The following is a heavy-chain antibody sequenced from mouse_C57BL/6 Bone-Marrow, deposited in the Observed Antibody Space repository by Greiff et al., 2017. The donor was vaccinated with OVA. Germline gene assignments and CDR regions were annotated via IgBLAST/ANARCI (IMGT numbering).Heavy chain of an antibody. CDR2: IDPSDSYT. Sequence: QVQLQQPGAELVMPGASVKLSCKASGYTFTSYWMHWVKQRPGQGLEWIGEIDPSDSYTNYNQKFKGKSTLTVDKSSSTAYTQLSSLTSEDSAVYYCARRGYYGYDCWGQGTTLTVSS. V-gene: IGHV1-69*01. CDR3: ARRGYYGYDC. J-gene: IGHJ2*01. D-gene: IGHD2-2*01. CDR1: GYTFTSYW.